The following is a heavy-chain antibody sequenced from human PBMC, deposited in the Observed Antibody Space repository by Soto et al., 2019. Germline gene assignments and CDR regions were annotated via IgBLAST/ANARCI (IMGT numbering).Heavy chain of an antibody. J-gene: IGHJ4*02. Sequence: QVHLQESGPGLVKPSETLSLTCTVSGDSISTDYWSWIRQSPGKGLEWIGFIYYGGSTNYNPSLKSRVTISVDTPKIQFSLKLRSVTAADTAVYYCAKNWNWGSLVHWGQGTLVTVSS. CDR2: IYYGGST. V-gene: IGHV4-59*08. CDR3: AKNWNWGSLVH. D-gene: IGHD7-27*01. CDR1: GDSISTDY.